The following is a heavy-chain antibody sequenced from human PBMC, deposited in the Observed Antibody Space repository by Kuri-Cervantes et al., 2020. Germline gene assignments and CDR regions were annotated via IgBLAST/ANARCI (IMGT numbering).Heavy chain of an antibody. V-gene: IGHV3-48*04. CDR2: ISSSGSTI. CDR3: ASGSFAFDYYYGMDV. Sequence: GESLKISCAASGFTFSSYAMSWVRQAPGKGLEWVSYISSSGSTIYYADSVKGRFTISRDNAKNSLYLQMNSLRAEDTAVYYCASGSFAFDYYYGMDVWGQGTTVTVSS. D-gene: IGHD3-10*01. J-gene: IGHJ6*02. CDR1: GFTFSSYA.